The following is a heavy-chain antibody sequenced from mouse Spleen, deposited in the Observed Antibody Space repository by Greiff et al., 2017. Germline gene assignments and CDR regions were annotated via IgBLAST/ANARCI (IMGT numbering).Heavy chain of an antibody. CDR3: ARTYSNYVGYFDY. D-gene: IGHD2-5*01. Sequence: QVQLQQSGPELVKPGASVKISCKASGYAFSSSWMNWVKQRPGKGLEWIGRIYPGDGDTNYNGKFKGKATLTADKSSSTAYMQLSSLTSEDSAVYFCARTYSNYVGYFDYWGQGTTLTVSS. CDR1: GYAFSSSW. V-gene: IGHV1-82*01. CDR2: IYPGDGDT. J-gene: IGHJ2*01.